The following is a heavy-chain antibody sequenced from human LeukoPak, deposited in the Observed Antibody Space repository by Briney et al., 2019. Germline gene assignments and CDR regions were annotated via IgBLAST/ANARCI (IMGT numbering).Heavy chain of an antibody. CDR2: ISYDGSNK. CDR3: AKDPSGSTPHY. D-gene: IGHD1-26*01. J-gene: IGHJ4*02. V-gene: IGHV3-30*18. Sequence: GGSLRLSCAASGFTFSSYGMHWVRQAPSKGLEWVAVISYDGSNKYYADSVKGRFTISRDNSKNTLYLQMNSLRAEDTAVYYCAKDPSGSTPHYWGQGTLVTVSS. CDR1: GFTFSSYG.